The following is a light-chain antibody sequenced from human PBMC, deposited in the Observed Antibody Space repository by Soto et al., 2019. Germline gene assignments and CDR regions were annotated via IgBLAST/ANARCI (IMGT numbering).Light chain of an antibody. CDR3: HQYGSSPLT. J-gene: IGKJ1*01. Sequence: PGARVTLSCRASQSVSSSHLAWYQHKPGQAPRLLISVASSRANGIPDRFSGSGSGTDFTLTISGVDPEDSAIYFCHQYGSSPLTFGQGTEVDIK. CDR1: QSVSSSH. V-gene: IGKV3-20*01. CDR2: VAS.